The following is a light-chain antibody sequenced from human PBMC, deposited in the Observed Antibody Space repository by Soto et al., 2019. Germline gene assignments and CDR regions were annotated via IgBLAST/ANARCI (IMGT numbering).Light chain of an antibody. CDR2: AAS. J-gene: IGKJ5*01. V-gene: IGKV1-5*01. Sequence: GDRVTITCRASQSISYWLAWYQQKPGNAPKLLIYAASSLESGVPSRFSGSGSGTEFTLTISSLQPEDFAAYYCLQDYNYPYTFGQGTRLEI. CDR1: QSISYW. CDR3: LQDYNYPYT.